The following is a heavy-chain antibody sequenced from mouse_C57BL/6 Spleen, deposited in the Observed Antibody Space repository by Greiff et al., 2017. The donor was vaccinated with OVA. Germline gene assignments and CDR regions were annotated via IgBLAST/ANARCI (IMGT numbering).Heavy chain of an antibody. CDR2: IDPNRGGT. CDR1: GYTFTSYW. V-gene: IGHV1-72*01. CDR3: ARWGPYAMDY. J-gene: IGHJ4*01. Sequence: VQLQQPGAELVKPGASVKLSCKASGYTFTSYWMHWVKQRPGRGLEWIGRIDPNRGGTKYNEKFKSKATLTVDKPSSTAYMQLSSLTSEDSAVYYCARWGPYAMDYWGQGTSVTVSS.